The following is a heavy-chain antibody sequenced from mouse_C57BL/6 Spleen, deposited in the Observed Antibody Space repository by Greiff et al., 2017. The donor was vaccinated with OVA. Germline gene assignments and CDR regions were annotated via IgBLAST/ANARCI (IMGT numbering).Heavy chain of an antibody. V-gene: IGHV6-6*01. Sequence: EVQGVESGGGLVQPGGSMKLSCAASGFTFSDAWMDWVRQSPEKGLEWVAEIRNKANNHDTYYAESVKGRFTISSDDSKSSVYLQMNSLRAEDTGIYYCTRQYYGNYGDYFDYWGQGTTLTVSS. J-gene: IGHJ2*01. CDR1: GFTFSDAW. CDR3: TRQYYGNYGDYFDY. D-gene: IGHD2-1*01. CDR2: IRNKANNHDT.